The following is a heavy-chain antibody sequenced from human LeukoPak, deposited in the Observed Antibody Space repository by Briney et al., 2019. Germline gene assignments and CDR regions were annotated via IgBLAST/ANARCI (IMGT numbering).Heavy chain of an antibody. CDR2: IYTSGST. V-gene: IGHV4-4*07. Sequence: SETLSLTCAVSGGSISSYYWSWIRQPAGKGLEWIGRIYTSGSTNYNPSLKSRVTMSVDTSKNQFSLKLRSVTAADTAVYYCARDRYNWNDSDAFDIWGQGTMVTVSS. CDR3: ARDRYNWNDSDAFDI. J-gene: IGHJ3*02. CDR1: GGSISSYY. D-gene: IGHD1-1*01.